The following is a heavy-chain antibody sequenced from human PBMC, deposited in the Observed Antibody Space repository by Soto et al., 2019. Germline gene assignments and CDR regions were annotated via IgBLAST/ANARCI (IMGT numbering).Heavy chain of an antibody. D-gene: IGHD3-22*01. Sequence: SETLSLTCSVSGGSLSSGVYYWGWIRQPPGKGLEWIGSIYYSGRTYYNPSLKSRVTISVDTSKNQFSLKLTSVTAADTAVYYCARHGDGGAPNYYDSSGYSGGVDYWGQGTLVTVSS. CDR3: ARHGDGGAPNYYDSSGYSGGVDY. CDR1: GGSLSSGVYY. V-gene: IGHV4-39*01. CDR2: IYYSGRT. J-gene: IGHJ4*02.